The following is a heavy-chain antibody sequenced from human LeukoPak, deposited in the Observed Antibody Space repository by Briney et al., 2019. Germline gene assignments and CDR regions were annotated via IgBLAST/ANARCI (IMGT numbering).Heavy chain of an antibody. J-gene: IGHJ4*02. V-gene: IGHV3-33*01. D-gene: IGHD3-22*01. CDR3: ARVGPRYDSSGYYYYFDY. CDR1: GFTFSSYG. Sequence: PGGSLRLSCAASGFTFSSYGMHWVRQAPGKGLEWVAVIWYDGSNKYYADSVKGRSTISRDNSKNTLYLQMNSLRAEDTAVYYCARVGPRYDSSGYYYYFDYWGQGTLVTVSS. CDR2: IWYDGSNK.